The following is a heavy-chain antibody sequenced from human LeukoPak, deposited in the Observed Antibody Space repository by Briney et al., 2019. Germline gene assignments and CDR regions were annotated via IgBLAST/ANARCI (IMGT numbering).Heavy chain of an antibody. CDR1: GGSIISRSRY. Sequence: PSETLSLTCSVSGGSIISRSRYWGWIRQSPGKGLEWIGTIYYSGTTFYNPSLQSRVSISVDTSRNQFSLRLNSATAADTAVYYCARRNDYDFWSGNQYYFDYWGQGTLVTVSS. CDR2: IYYSGTT. V-gene: IGHV4-39*01. D-gene: IGHD3-3*01. CDR3: ARRNDYDFWSGNQYYFDY. J-gene: IGHJ4*02.